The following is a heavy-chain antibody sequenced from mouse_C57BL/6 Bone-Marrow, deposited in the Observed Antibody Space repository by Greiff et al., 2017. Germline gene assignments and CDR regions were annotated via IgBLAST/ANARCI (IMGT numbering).Heavy chain of an antibody. CDR3: AREGGYYRSYFDY. D-gene: IGHD2-12*01. CDR2: IDPSDSYT. J-gene: IGHJ2*01. Sequence: QVQLQQPGAELVMPGASVKLSCKASGYTFTSSWMHWVKQRPGQGLEWIGGIDPSDSYTNYNQKFKGKSTLTVDKSSSTAYMQLSSLTSEDSAVYDCAREGGYYRSYFDYWGQGTTLTVSS. CDR1: GYTFTSSW. V-gene: IGHV1-69*01.